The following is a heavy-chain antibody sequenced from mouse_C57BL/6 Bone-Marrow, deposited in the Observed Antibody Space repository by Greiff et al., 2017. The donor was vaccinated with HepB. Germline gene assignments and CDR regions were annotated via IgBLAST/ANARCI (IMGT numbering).Heavy chain of an antibody. CDR2: IGPGSGST. V-gene: IGHV1-77*01. J-gene: IGHJ1*03. CDR3: ARYPHYYGSSYLYWYFDV. CDR1: GYTFTDYY. D-gene: IGHD1-1*01. Sequence: QVQLQQSGAELVKPGASVKISCKASGYTFTDYYINWVKQRPGQGLEWIGKIGPGSGSTYYNEKFKGKATLTADKSSSTAYMQLSSLTSEDSAVYFCARYPHYYGSSYLYWYFDVWGTGTTVTVSS.